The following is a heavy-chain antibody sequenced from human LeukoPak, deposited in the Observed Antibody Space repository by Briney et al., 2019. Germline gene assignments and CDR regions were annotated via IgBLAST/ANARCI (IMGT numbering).Heavy chain of an antibody. Sequence: SETLSLTCAVSGGSFSGYYWSWIRQPPGKGLEWIGEINHSGSTNYNPSLKSRVTISVDTSKNQFSLKLSSVTAADTAVYYCASENYDSSGYYYPFDIWGQGTMVTLSS. CDR1: GGSFSGYY. CDR2: INHSGST. V-gene: IGHV4-34*01. D-gene: IGHD3-22*01. J-gene: IGHJ3*02. CDR3: ASENYDSSGYYYPFDI.